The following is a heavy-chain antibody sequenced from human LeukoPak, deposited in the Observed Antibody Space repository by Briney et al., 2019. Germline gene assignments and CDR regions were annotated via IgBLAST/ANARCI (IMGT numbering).Heavy chain of an antibody. CDR2: ISSSSSYI. CDR1: GFTFSSYS. J-gene: IGHJ6*03. CDR3: ARDSTGTTFYYYYMDV. V-gene: IGHV3-21*01. D-gene: IGHD1-7*01. Sequence: KAGGSLRLSCAASGFTFSSYSMNWVRQAPGKGLEWVSSISSSSSYIYYADSVKGRFTISRDNAKNSLYLQMNSLRAEDTAVYYCARDSTGTTFYYYYMDVWGKGTTVTVSS.